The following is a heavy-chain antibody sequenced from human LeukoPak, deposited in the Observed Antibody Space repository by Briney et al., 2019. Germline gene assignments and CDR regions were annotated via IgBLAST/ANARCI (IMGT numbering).Heavy chain of an antibody. Sequence: GASVKVSCKASGYTFTSYYMHWVRQAPGQGLEWMGRIIPIFGTANYAQKFQGRVTITTDESTSTAYMELSSLRSEDTAVYYCARVAENWKPWGYYFDYWGQGTLVTVSS. D-gene: IGHD1-1*01. J-gene: IGHJ4*02. CDR2: IIPIFGTA. CDR3: ARVAENWKPWGYYFDY. V-gene: IGHV1-69*05. CDR1: GYTFTSYY.